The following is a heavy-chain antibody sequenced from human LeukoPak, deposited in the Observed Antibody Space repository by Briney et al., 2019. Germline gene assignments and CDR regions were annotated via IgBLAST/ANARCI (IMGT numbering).Heavy chain of an antibody. CDR2: IYYSGST. CDR3: ASYGSSWYLGTFDY. D-gene: IGHD6-13*01. Sequence: SETLSLTCTVSGSSISSYYWSWIRQPPGKGLEWIGYIYYSGSTNYNPSLKSRVTISVDTSKNQFSLKLSSVTAADTAVYYCASYGSSWYLGTFDYWGQGTLVTVSS. J-gene: IGHJ4*02. CDR1: GSSISSYY. V-gene: IGHV4-59*08.